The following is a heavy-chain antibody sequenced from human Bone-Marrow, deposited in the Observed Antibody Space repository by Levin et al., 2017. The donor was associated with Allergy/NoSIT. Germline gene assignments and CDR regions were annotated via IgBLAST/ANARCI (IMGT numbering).Heavy chain of an antibody. CDR1: GVTLTTYA. CDR2: FIPVFASA. D-gene: IGHD3-22*01. J-gene: IGHJ6*02. CDR3: ASSQTYNYDTSGYVSGLDV. Sequence: PWASVKVSCRASGVTLTTYAIHWVRQAPGQGLEWMGGFIPVFASANYAQKFQGRVTMTADESTKTVHMELNNLRSEDTAVYYCASSQTYNYDTSGYVSGLDVWGQGTPVSVSS. V-gene: IGHV1-69*13.